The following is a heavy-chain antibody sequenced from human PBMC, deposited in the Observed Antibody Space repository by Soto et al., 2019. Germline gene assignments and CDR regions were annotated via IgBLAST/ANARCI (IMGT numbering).Heavy chain of an antibody. J-gene: IGHJ4*02. V-gene: IGHV3-30-3*01. Sequence: QVQLVESGGGVVQPGRSLRLSCAASGFTFSSYAMHWVRQAPGKGLEWVAVISYDGSNKYYADSVKGRFTISRDNSKNTLYLQMNSLRAEDTAVYYCARGGIWLGYCSSTSCYTEYYFDYWGQGTLVTVSS. CDR3: ARGGIWLGYCSSTSCYTEYYFDY. CDR1: GFTFSSYA. D-gene: IGHD2-2*02. CDR2: ISYDGSNK.